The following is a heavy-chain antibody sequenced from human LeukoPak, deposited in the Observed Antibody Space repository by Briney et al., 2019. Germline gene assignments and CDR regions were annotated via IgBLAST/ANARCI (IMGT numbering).Heavy chain of an antibody. CDR1: GGSISSGGYS. Sequence: SETLSLTCAVSGGSISSGGYSWSWIRQPPGKGLEWIGYIYHTGSTYYNPSLESRLTLSVDRSKNQFSLRLGSVTAADTAVYYCARMVSPFNWYFDLWGRGTLVTVSS. D-gene: IGHD2-8*01. CDR3: ARMVSPFNWYFDL. V-gene: IGHV4-30-2*01. CDR2: IYHTGST. J-gene: IGHJ2*01.